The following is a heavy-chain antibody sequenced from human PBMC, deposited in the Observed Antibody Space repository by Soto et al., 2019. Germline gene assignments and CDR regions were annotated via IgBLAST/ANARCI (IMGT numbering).Heavy chain of an antibody. CDR3: ARHKRITMVRGPKNNWFEP. V-gene: IGHV4-39*01. J-gene: IGHJ5*02. CDR2: IYYSGST. Sequence: SETLSLTCTVSGGSISSSSYYWGWIRQPPGKGLEWIGSIYYSGSTYYNPSLKSRVTISVDTSKNQFSLKLSSVTAADTAVYYCARHKRITMVRGPKNNWFEPWGQGTLVTVSS. CDR1: GGSISSSSYY. D-gene: IGHD3-10*01.